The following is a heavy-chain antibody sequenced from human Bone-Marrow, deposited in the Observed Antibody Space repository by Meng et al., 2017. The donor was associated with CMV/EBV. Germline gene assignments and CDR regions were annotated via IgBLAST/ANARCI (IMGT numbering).Heavy chain of an antibody. V-gene: IGHV1-69*05. CDR2: IIPIFGTA. CDR1: GYTFTSYD. D-gene: IGHD2-2*01. J-gene: IGHJ6*02. CDR3: ARESTVPHLHGMDV. Sequence: SVKVSCRASGYTFTSYDINWVRQAPGQGLEWMGGIIPIFGTANYAQKFQGRVTITTDESTSTAYMELSSLRAEDTAVYYCARESTVPHLHGMDVWGQGTTVTVSS.